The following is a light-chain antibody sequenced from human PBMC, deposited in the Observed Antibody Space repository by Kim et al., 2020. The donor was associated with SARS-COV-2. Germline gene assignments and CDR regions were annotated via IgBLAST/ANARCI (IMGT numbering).Light chain of an antibody. CDR1: QSISSW. V-gene: IGKV1-5*01. CDR2: DAS. CDR3: QQYNSYLWT. J-gene: IGKJ1*01. Sequence: DIQMTQSPSTLSASVGDRVTITCRASQSISSWLAWYQQKPGKAPKLLIYDASSLESGVPSRFSGSGSGTEFTLTLSSLQPDDFATYYCQQYNSYLWTFGQGTKVDIK.